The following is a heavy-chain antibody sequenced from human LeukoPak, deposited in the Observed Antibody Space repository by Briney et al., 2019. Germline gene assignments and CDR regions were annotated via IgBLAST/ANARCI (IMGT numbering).Heavy chain of an antibody. V-gene: IGHV3-30*04. CDR3: ARDKSSYSSSWHRFFDY. J-gene: IGHJ4*02. Sequence: SLRLSCAASGFTFRGYAMHWVRQAPGKGLEWVSDISSDGTNQHYADSVKGRFTISRDNSQNTLFLQMNSLRVDDMGVYYCARDKSSYSSSWHRFFDYWGQGTWSPSPQ. D-gene: IGHD6-13*01. CDR2: ISSDGTNQ. CDR1: GFTFRGYA.